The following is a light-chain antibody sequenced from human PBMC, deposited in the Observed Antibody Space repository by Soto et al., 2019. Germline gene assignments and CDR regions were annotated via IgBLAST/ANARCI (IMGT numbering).Light chain of an antibody. CDR2: GAR. CDR3: QQYGTSPGT. J-gene: IGKJ1*01. Sequence: VLTQSPGTLSLSPGERATISCRASQSVTIGNLAWFQQKPGQAPRLLIYGARNRATGVPDRFSASGSGTDFSLTISRLEPEDFAEYYCQQYGTSPGTFGQGTKVEIK. V-gene: IGKV3-20*01. CDR1: QSVTIGN.